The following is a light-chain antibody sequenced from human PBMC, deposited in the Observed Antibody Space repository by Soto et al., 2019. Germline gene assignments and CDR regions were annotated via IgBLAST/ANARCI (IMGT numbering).Light chain of an antibody. V-gene: IGLV1-40*01. CDR3: QSYDSSLSAL. J-gene: IGLJ2*01. CDR2: GNT. Sequence: QSVLTQPPSVSGAPGQRVTISCTGSSSNIGAGYDVHWYQQLPGTAPKLLIYGNTNRPSGVPDRFSGSKSGTSASLAITGPQAEAEGDYYRQSYDSSLSALFGGGTKLTVL. CDR1: SSNIGAGYD.